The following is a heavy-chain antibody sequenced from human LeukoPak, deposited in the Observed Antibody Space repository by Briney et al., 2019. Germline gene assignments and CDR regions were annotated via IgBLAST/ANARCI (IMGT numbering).Heavy chain of an antibody. CDR3: ARQGKWELPWFDP. V-gene: IGHV3-21*01. CDR2: ISSSSSYI. Sequence: PGGSLRLSCAPSAFTFSSYSMNWVRQAPGNGLEWVSSISSSSSYIYYADSVKGRFTISRDNAKNSLYLQMNSLRAEDTAVYYCARQGKWELPWFDPWGQGTLVTVSS. D-gene: IGHD1-26*01. J-gene: IGHJ5*02. CDR1: AFTFSSYS.